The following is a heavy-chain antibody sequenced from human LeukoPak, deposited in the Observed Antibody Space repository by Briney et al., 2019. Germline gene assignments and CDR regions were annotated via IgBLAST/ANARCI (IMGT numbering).Heavy chain of an antibody. J-gene: IGHJ5*02. Sequence: PGGSLRLSCAASGFTFSSYSMNWVREAPGKGLEWVSYISSSSSTIYYADSVKGRFTISRDNAKNSLYLQMNSLRDEDTAVYYCARDGSSGWPNWFDPWGQGTLVTVSS. V-gene: IGHV3-48*02. CDR1: GFTFSSYS. D-gene: IGHD6-19*01. CDR3: ARDGSSGWPNWFDP. CDR2: ISSSSSTI.